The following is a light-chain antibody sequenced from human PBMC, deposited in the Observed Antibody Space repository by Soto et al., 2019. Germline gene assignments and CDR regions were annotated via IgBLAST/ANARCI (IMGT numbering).Light chain of an antibody. J-gene: IGLJ2*01. V-gene: IGLV3-1*01. CDR1: KLGDKY. CDR2: QDT. CDR3: QAWDRSTAV. Sequence: SYELAQPPSVSVSSGQTASITCSGEKLGDKYVCWYQQKPGQSPVLVIYQDTNRPSGIPERFSGSNSGNIATLTISGTQAMDEADYYCQAWDRSTAVFGGGTQLTVL.